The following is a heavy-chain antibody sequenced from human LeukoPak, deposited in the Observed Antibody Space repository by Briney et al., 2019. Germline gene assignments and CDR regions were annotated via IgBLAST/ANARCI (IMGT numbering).Heavy chain of an antibody. CDR3: ARGGFYFYGSGSYYRNLYYFDY. Sequence: SETLSLTCTVSGGSISPYFWSWMRQTPGKGLEWIGYISYTGSTNYNPSLKSRVTISVDTSKNQFSLKLSSVTAADTAVYYCARGGFYFYGSGSYYRNLYYFDYWGQGTLVTVSS. J-gene: IGHJ4*02. V-gene: IGHV4-59*12. CDR2: ISYTGST. CDR1: GGSISPYF. D-gene: IGHD3-10*01.